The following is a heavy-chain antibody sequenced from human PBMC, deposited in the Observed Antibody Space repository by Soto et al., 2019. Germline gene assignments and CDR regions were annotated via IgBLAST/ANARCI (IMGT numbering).Heavy chain of an antibody. CDR2: ISAYNGNT. CDR3: ARDKGYYDSSGYLDY. Sequence: ASVKVSCKASGYTFTSYGISWVRQAPGQGLEWMGWISAYNGNTNYAQKLQGRVTMTTDTSTSTAYMELRSLRSDDTAVCYCARDKGYYDSSGYLDYWGQGTLVTVSS. J-gene: IGHJ4*02. D-gene: IGHD3-22*01. CDR1: GYTFTSYG. V-gene: IGHV1-18*01.